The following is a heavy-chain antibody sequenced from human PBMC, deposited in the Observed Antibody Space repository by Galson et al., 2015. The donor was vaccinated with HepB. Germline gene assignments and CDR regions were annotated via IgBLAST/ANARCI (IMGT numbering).Heavy chain of an antibody. CDR2: ISSSGSTK. J-gene: IGHJ6*02. Sequence: SLRLSCAASGFTFSSYEMNWVRQAPGKGLEWVSYISSSGSTKYYTDSVKGRFTISRDNAKNSLYLQMNSLRAEDTALYYCARYPSTYYGMDVWGQGTTVTVSS. CDR1: GFTFSSYE. D-gene: IGHD2-2*01. V-gene: IGHV3-48*03. CDR3: ARYPSTYYGMDV.